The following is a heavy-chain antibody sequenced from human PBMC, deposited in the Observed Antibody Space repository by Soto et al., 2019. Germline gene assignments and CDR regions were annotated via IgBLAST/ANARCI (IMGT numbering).Heavy chain of an antibody. D-gene: IGHD1-26*01. J-gene: IGHJ5*02. CDR1: GFTFRTYT. CDR2: IRGFSPYT. V-gene: IGHV3-21*01. Sequence: EVQLVESGGGLVKPGGSLRLSCVASGFTFRTYTMNWVRQAPGKGLEWVSGIRGFSPYTFYAESVKGRFTISRDNAKNSMYLQMNSLRAEDTAVYYCARDLSGAYPVGYCDPWGQGTLVTVSS. CDR3: ARDLSGAYPVGYCDP.